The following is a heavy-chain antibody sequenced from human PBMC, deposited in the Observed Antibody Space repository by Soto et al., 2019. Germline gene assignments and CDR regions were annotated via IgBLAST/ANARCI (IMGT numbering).Heavy chain of an antibody. CDR1: GGTFNRDG. CDR3: SRIRHRRETGMPYFDS. CDR2: IIPILGTV. J-gene: IGHJ4*02. Sequence: QVQLVQSGAEVRKPGSSVRLSCKVSGGTFNRDGITWVRQAPGQGLEWMGEIIPILGTVKFAQKFQGTVTLTADKSTDTAYMELSSLRSEDTALYYCSRIRHRRETGMPYFDSCGQGSLVTVSS. D-gene: IGHD1-1*01. V-gene: IGHV1-69*06.